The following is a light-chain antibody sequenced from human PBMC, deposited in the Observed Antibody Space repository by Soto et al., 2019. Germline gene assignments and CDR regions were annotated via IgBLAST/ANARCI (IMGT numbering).Light chain of an antibody. CDR3: QQFNTYPRT. Sequence: QLTQSPSSVSASVGDRVTITCRASQGISSYLAWYKQKQGKAPKLXIYAASTLQSGVPSRFRGSGSGTDFTLTISSLKPEDFATYYCQQFNTYPRTFGPGTKVDIK. CDR1: QGISSY. V-gene: IGKV1-9*01. CDR2: AAS. J-gene: IGKJ3*01.